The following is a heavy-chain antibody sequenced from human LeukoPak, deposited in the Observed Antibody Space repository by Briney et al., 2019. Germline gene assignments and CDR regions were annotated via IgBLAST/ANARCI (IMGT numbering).Heavy chain of an antibody. D-gene: IGHD2-2*02. V-gene: IGHV3-33*08. CDR1: GFTFSTYA. CDR3: AKPDCSSTSCYTLDY. Sequence: GGSLRLSCAASGFTFSTYAMYWVRQAPGKGLEWVAVIWYDESNKYYADSVKGRFTISRDNSKNTLYLQMNSLRAEDTAVYYRAKPDCSSTSCYTLDYWGQGTLVTVSS. CDR2: IWYDESNK. J-gene: IGHJ4*02.